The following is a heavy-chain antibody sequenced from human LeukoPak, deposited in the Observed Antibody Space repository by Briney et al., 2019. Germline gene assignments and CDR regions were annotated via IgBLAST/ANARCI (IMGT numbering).Heavy chain of an antibody. V-gene: IGHV3-74*01. CDR1: GFTSSSYW. CDR2: ISGDGTAR. CDR3: VRGRGSYGWFDP. Sequence: GGSLRLSCAASGFTSSSYWMHWVCQVPGKGLVWVSRISGDGTARNYADSVKGRFTISRDDAKNTVDLQMNSPRGEDTAVYYCVRGRGSYGWFDPWGQGTLVTVSS. J-gene: IGHJ5*02. D-gene: IGHD3-10*01.